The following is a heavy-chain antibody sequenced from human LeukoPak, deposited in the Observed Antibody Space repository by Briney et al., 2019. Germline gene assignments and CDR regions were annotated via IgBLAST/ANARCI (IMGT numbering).Heavy chain of an antibody. CDR1: GNSISSGYY. CDR3: ARHSSGWYGVYFQH. CDR2: IYHSGST. D-gene: IGHD6-19*01. J-gene: IGHJ1*01. V-gene: IGHV4-38-2*02. Sequence: PSETLSLTCTVSGNSISSGYYWGWIRPPPGKGLEWIGTIYHSGSTYYNPSLKSRVTISVDTSKNQFSLKLSSVTAADTAVYYCARHSSGWYGVYFQHWGQGTLVTVSS.